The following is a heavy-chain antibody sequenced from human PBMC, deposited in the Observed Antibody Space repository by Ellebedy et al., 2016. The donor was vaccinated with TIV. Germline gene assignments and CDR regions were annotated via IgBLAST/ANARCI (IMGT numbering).Heavy chain of an antibody. CDR2: IIPIFGTA. Sequence: AASVKVSCKASGGTFSSYAISWVRQAPGQGLEWMGGIIPIFGTANYAQKFQGRVTITADESTSTAYMELSSLRSEDTAVYYCASRDPPTGTPYYYYGMDVWGQGTTVTVSS. CDR1: GGTFSSYA. V-gene: IGHV1-69*13. J-gene: IGHJ6*02. D-gene: IGHD1-1*01. CDR3: ASRDPPTGTPYYYYGMDV.